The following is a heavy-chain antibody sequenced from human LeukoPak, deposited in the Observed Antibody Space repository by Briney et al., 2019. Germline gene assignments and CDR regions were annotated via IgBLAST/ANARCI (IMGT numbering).Heavy chain of an antibody. Sequence: PGGSLRLSCAASGITFIGNWHRVRQAPGKGLVWVSVIRSDGSSATYADSVKGRFTISRDSAKNTLYLQMNSLRVEDTAVYYCAPIGAGYWGQGTLVIVSS. CDR2: IRSDGSSA. CDR1: GITFIGNW. CDR3: APIGAGY. D-gene: IGHD4/OR15-4a*01. V-gene: IGHV3-74*01. J-gene: IGHJ4*02.